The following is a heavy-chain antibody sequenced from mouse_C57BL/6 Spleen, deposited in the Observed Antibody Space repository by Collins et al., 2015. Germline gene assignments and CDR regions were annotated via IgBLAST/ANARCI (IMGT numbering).Heavy chain of an antibody. J-gene: IGHJ3*01. V-gene: IGHV5-16*01. CDR3: ARDSVGFAY. CDR2: INYDGSST. Sequence: EVKLVESEGGLVQPGSSMKLSCTASGFTFSDYYMAWVRQVPEKGLEWVANINYDGSSTYYLDSLKSRFIISRDNAKNILYLQMSSLKSEDTATYYCARDSVGFAYWGQGTLVTVSA. CDR1: GFTFSDYY.